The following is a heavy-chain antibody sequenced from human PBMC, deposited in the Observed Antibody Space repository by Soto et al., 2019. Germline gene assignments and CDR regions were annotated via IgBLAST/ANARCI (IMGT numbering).Heavy chain of an antibody. CDR1: GGTFSRYA. CDR3: ARDGSSGSYYKGYYYGMDV. CDR2: IIPIFGTA. J-gene: IGHJ6*02. Sequence: SVKVSCKASGGTFSRYAISWVRQSPGQGLEWMGGIIPIFGTANYAQKFQGRVTITADESTSTAYMELSSLRSEDTAVYYCARDGSSGSYYKGYYYGMDVWGQGTTVTVSS. D-gene: IGHD3-10*01. V-gene: IGHV1-69*13.